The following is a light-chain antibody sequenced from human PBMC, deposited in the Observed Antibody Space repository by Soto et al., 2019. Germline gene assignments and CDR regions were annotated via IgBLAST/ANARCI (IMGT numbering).Light chain of an antibody. CDR2: GAS. CDR3: QQRHSGWT. J-gene: IGKJ1*01. V-gene: IGKV3D-20*02. CDR1: QSVSSSY. Sequence: EIVLTQSPGTLSLSPVERATVCFRASQSVSSSYLAWYQQKPGQAPRLLIYGASSRATGIPDRFSGGGSGTDFTLTISSLEPEDFAVYYCQQRHSGWTFGRGTKVDIK.